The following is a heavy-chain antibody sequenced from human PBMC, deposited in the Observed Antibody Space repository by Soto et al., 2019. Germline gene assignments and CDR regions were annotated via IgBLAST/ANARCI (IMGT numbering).Heavy chain of an antibody. D-gene: IGHD4-4*01. CDR3: ATGLSYYTNASLGRGMDV. V-gene: IGHV1-18*01. CDR1: GYTFTSYG. Sequence: ASVKVSCKASGYTFTSYGISWVRQAPGQGLEWMGWINAYNGNTNYAQKLQGRVTMTTDKSTSTAYMELSSLRSEDTAVYYCATGLSYYTNASLGRGMDVWGQGTTVTVSS. CDR2: INAYNGNT. J-gene: IGHJ6*02.